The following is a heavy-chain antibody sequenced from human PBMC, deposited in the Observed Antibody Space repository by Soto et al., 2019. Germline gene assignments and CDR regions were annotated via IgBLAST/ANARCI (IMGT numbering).Heavy chain of an antibody. CDR1: GFTFSGYA. CDR3: AKRLYGDYQGWYFDL. D-gene: IGHD4-17*01. J-gene: IGHJ2*01. CDR2: ISGSGSRT. V-gene: IGHV3-23*01. Sequence: GGSLRLSCAASGFTFSGYAMTWVRQAPGKGLEWVSSISGSGSRTYYADAVKGRFTIARDNSKDTLFLQMTSLRAEDTAIYFCAKRLYGDYQGWYFDLWGRGTLVTSPQ.